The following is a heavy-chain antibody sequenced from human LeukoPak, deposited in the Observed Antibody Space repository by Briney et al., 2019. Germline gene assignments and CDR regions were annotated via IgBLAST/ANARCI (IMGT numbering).Heavy chain of an antibody. CDR2: IYYSGST. CDR3: ARVIDVAAAGYFDS. Sequence: SETLSLTCTVSGGSISSSSYYWDWIRQPPGKGLEWIGSIYYSGSTYYNPSLKSRVTISVDTSKNQFSLKLSSVTAADTALYYCARVIDVAAAGYFDSWGQGTQVTVSS. V-gene: IGHV4-39*07. D-gene: IGHD6-13*01. CDR1: GGSISSSSYY. J-gene: IGHJ4*02.